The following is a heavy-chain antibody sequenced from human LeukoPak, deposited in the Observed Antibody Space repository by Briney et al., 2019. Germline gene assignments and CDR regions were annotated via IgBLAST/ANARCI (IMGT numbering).Heavy chain of an antibody. D-gene: IGHD2-2*01. J-gene: IGHJ4*02. Sequence: SETLSLTCAVYGRSFSGYYWSWIRQPPGKGLEWIGEINHSGSTNYNPSLKSRVTISVDTSKNQFSLKLSSVTAADTAVYYCARRLVVVPAARYYFDYWGQGTLVTVSS. CDR1: GRSFSGYY. CDR2: INHSGST. V-gene: IGHV4-34*01. CDR3: ARRLVVVPAARYYFDY.